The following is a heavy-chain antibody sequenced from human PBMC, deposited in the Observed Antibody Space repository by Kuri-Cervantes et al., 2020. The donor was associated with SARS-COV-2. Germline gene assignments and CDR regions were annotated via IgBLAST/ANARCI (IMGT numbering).Heavy chain of an antibody. D-gene: IGHD3-3*01. CDR2: IYYSGST. CDR1: GGSISSYY. Sequence: SETLSLTCTVSGGSISSYYWSWIRQPPGKGLEWIGYIYYSGSTNYNPSLKSRVTISVDTSKNQFSLKLSSVTAADTAVYYCASSRSITILGVVINYYHGMDIWGQGTTVTVSS. V-gene: IGHV4-59*01. J-gene: IGHJ6*02. CDR3: ASSRSITILGVVINYYHGMDI.